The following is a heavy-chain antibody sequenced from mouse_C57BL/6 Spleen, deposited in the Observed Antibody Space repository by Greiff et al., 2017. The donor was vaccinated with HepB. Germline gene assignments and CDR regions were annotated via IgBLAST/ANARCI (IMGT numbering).Heavy chain of an antibody. Sequence: DVKLVESGGGLVKPGGSLKLSCAASGFTFSDYGMHWVRQAPEKGLEWVAYISSGSSTIYYADTVKGRFTLSRDNAKNTLCLQMTSLRSEDTAMYYCARGRYGSSPFDYWGQGTTLTVSS. CDR2: ISSGSSTI. D-gene: IGHD1-1*01. V-gene: IGHV5-17*01. CDR1: GFTFSDYG. J-gene: IGHJ2*01. CDR3: ARGRYGSSPFDY.